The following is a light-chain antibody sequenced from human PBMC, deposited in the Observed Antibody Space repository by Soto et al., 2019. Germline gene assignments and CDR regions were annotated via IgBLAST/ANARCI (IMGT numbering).Light chain of an antibody. V-gene: IGKV1-27*01. CDR3: QKYRSAPHT. Sequence: DIQMTQSPSSLSASVGDRVTITCRASQGISNYLAWYQQKPGKVPKLLIYAASTLQSGVPARFSGSGSGTYFTLTISSLQPEDVAIYCCQKYRSAPHTFGPGTKVDIK. J-gene: IGKJ3*01. CDR1: QGISNY. CDR2: AAS.